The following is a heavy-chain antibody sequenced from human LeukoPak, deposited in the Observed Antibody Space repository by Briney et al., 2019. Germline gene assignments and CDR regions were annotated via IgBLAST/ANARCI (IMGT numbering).Heavy chain of an antibody. CDR1: GYTFTSYG. CDR3: ARKLDYYDSSGMFDY. CDR2: ISAYNGNT. V-gene: IGHV1-18*01. D-gene: IGHD3-22*01. Sequence: ASVKVSCKASGYTFTSYGISWVRQAPGQGLEWMGWISAYNGNTNYAQKLQGRVTMTTDTSTSTAYMELRSLRSDDTAVYYCARKLDYYDSSGMFDYWGQGTLVTVSS. J-gene: IGHJ4*02.